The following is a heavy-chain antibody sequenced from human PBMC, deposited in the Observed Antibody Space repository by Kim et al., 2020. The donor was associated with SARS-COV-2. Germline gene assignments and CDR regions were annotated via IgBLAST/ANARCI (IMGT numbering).Heavy chain of an antibody. V-gene: IGHV3-72*01. CDR3: ARGLLYYYYYYMDV. D-gene: IGHD1-26*01. CDR2: TRNKANSYTT. Sequence: GGSLRLSCAASGFTFSDHYMDWVRQAPGKGLEWVGRTRNKANSYTTEYAASVKGRFTISRDDSKNSLYLQMNSLKTEDTAVYYCARGLLYYYYYYMDVWGQGTTVTVSS. CDR1: GFTFSDHY. J-gene: IGHJ6*03.